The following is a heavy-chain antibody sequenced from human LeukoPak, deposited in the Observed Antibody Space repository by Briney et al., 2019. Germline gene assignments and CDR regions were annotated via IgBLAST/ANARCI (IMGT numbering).Heavy chain of an antibody. J-gene: IGHJ5*02. D-gene: IGHD2-15*01. CDR1: GGSISSYY. CDR2: IYTSGST. CDR3: ARDWACSGGSCRYNWFDP. V-gene: IGHV4-4*07. Sequence: SETLSLTCTVSGGSISSYYWSWIRQPAGRGLEWIGRIYTSGSTNYNPSLKSRVTMSVDTSKNQFSLKLSSVTAADTAVYYCARDWACSGGSCRYNWFDPWGQGTLVTVSS.